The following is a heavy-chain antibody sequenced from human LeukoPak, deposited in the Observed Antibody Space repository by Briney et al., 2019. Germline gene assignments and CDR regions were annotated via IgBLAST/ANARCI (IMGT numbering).Heavy chain of an antibody. CDR1: GYSISSGYY. CDR3: ARVSGYSSSWWFDP. CDR2: IYHSGST. V-gene: IGHV4-38-2*02. D-gene: IGHD6-13*01. J-gene: IGHJ5*02. Sequence: PSETLSLTRTVSGYSISSGYYWGWIRQPPGKGLEWIGSIYHSGSTYYNPSLKSRVTISVDKSKNQFSLKLSSVTAADTAVYYCARVSGYSSSWWFDPWGQGTLVTVSS.